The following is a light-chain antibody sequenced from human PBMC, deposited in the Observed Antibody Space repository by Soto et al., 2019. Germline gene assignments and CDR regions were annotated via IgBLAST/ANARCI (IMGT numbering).Light chain of an antibody. J-gene: IGLJ1*01. CDR1: SSDVGSSNG. V-gene: IGLV2-18*02. Sequence: QSVLTQTPSVSGSPGQSVAISCTGTSSDVGSSNGVSWYQQPPGTAPKLMIYDVSNRPSGVPDRFSGSKSGNTASLTISGLQAEDEADYYCSSYTSSSTYVFGTGTKLTVL. CDR3: SSYTSSSTYV. CDR2: DVS.